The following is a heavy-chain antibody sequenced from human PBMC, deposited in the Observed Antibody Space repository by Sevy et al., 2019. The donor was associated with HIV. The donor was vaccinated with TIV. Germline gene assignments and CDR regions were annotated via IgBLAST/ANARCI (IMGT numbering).Heavy chain of an antibody. V-gene: IGHV1-69*06. D-gene: IGHD3-22*01. CDR3: ASLLYYYDSSGYYPDPFDI. CDR1: GGTFSSYA. J-gene: IGHJ3*02. Sequence: ASVKVSCKASGGTFSSYAISWVRQAPGQGLEWMGGTIPIFGTANYAQKFQGRVTITADKSTSTAYMELSSLRSEDTAVYYCASLLYYYDSSGYYPDPFDIWGQGTMVTVSS. CDR2: TIPIFGTA.